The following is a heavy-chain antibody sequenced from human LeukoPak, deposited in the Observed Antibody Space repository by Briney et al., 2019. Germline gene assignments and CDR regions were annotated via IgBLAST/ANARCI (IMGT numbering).Heavy chain of an antibody. V-gene: IGHV3-23*01. Sequence: GGSLSLSCASSGFTFDNFAMTWVRQAPGKGLEWVSEITGSGGSTYYADSVKGRFTISRDNSKNTLYLQMNSLRAEDTAIYYCARELFDFDYWGQGTLVTVS. CDR3: ARELFDFDY. CDR1: GFTFDNFA. CDR2: ITGSGGST. D-gene: IGHD3-10*01. J-gene: IGHJ4*02.